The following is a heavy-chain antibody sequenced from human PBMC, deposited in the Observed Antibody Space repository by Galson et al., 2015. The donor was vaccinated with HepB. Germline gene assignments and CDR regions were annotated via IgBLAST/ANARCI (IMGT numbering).Heavy chain of an antibody. CDR3: ARAKGGRGYFDY. V-gene: IGHV3-33*01. Sequence: SLRLSCAASGFTFSTYGLHWVRQAPGKGLEWVSVIWYDGTNKYYADSVKGRFTISRDNSKSTLYLQMNSLRAEDTAVYYCARAKGGRGYFDYWGQGTLVTVSS. D-gene: IGHD3-10*01. CDR1: GFTFSTYG. J-gene: IGHJ4*02. CDR2: IWYDGTNK.